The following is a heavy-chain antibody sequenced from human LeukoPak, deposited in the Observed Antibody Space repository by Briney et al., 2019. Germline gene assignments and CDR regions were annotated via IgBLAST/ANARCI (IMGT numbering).Heavy chain of an antibody. CDR1: GGSISSYY. CDR2: IYYSGSI. J-gene: IGHJ3*02. D-gene: IGHD3-10*01. V-gene: IGHV4-59*08. CDR3: ASGNYYGSGSYYSGAFDI. Sequence: SETLSLTCTVSGGSISSYYWSWIRQPPGKGLEWIGYIYYSGSINYNPSLKSRVTISVDTSKNQFSLKLSSVTAADTAVYYCASGNYYGSGSYYSGAFDIWGQGTMVTVSS.